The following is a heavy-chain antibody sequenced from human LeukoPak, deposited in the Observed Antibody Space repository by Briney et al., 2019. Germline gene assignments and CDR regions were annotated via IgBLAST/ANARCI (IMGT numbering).Heavy chain of an antibody. CDR3: ARGKVRDIVVVPAAIVDYYYYYGMDV. CDR2: MNPNSGNT. CDR1: GYTFTSYD. V-gene: IGHV1-8*01. D-gene: IGHD2-2*01. Sequence: ASVKVSCKASGYTFTSYDINWVRHATGQGLEWMGWMNPNSGNTGYAQKFQGRVTMTSNTSISTAYMELSSLRSEDTAVYYCARGKVRDIVVVPAAIVDYYYYYGMDVWGQGTTVTVSS. J-gene: IGHJ6*02.